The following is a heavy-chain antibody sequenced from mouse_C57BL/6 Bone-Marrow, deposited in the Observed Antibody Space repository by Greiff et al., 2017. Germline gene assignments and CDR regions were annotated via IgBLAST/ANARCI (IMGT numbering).Heavy chain of an antibody. J-gene: IGHJ1*03. CDR2: INPNNGGT. D-gene: IGHD1-2*01. CDR3: ARELRPYWYFDV. Sequence: VQLKESGPELVKPGASVKIPCKASGYTFTDYNMDWVKQSHGKSLEWIGDINPNNGGTIYNQKFKGKATLTVDKSSSTAYMELRSLTSEDTAVYYCARELRPYWYFDVWGTGTTVTVSS. CDR1: GYTFTDYN. V-gene: IGHV1-18*01.